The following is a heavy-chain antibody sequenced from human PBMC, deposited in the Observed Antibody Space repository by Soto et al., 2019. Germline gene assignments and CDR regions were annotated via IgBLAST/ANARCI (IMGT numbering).Heavy chain of an antibody. D-gene: IGHD6-19*01. Sequence: ASVKVSCKASGYTFSGFYMHRVRQAPGQGLEWMGWINPNSGGTKSAEKFQGRVTMTRDTSISTAYMELSRLTSDDTAVYYCASAAVTGTAGLDFWGQGTQVTVSS. CDR3: ASAAVTGTAGLDF. CDR1: GYTFSGFY. J-gene: IGHJ4*02. V-gene: IGHV1-2*02. CDR2: INPNSGGT.